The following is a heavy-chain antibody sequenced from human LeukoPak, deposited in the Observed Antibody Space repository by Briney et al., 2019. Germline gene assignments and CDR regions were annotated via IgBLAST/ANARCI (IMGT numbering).Heavy chain of an antibody. Sequence: GGSLRLSCSASGFTFSTYWMSWVRQAPGKGLEWVANMRRDGNEIYYLDSVRGRFTISRDNSKNTVYLQMNSLRADDTAVFYCAKAGSSGSFDSWGQGTHVTVSS. CDR1: GFTFSTYW. V-gene: IGHV3-7*01. CDR3: AKAGSSGSFDS. CDR2: MRRDGNEI. J-gene: IGHJ4*02. D-gene: IGHD6-19*01.